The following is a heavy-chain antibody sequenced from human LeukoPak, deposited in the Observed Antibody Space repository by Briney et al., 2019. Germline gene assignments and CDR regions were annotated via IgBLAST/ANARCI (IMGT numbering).Heavy chain of an antibody. CDR2: FSGSEDSA. D-gene: IGHD3-10*02. Sequence: QSGGSLRLSCAASGFTVSTYGMSWVRQVPGKGPEWVSGFSGSEDSAYYADSVKGRFTISRDNAKNSLYLQMNSLRAEDTAVYYCAELGITMIGGVWGKGTTVTISS. V-gene: IGHV3-23*01. CDR3: AELGITMIGGV. J-gene: IGHJ6*03. CDR1: GFTVSTYG.